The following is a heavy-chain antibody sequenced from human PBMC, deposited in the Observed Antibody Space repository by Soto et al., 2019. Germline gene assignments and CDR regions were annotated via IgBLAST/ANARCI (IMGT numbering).Heavy chain of an antibody. J-gene: IGHJ6*01. CDR2: IFYSGST. D-gene: IGHD5-18*01. Sequence: SETLSLTCTVSGGSISSSSYYWGWIRQPPGKVLEWIGSIFYSGSTYYNPSLKSRVTISVDTSKNQFSLKLTSVTAADTAVYYFARIVAGGYRYGLYYYRTDVWAQATTVT. V-gene: IGHV4-39*01. CDR1: GGSISSSSYY. CDR3: ARIVAGGYRYGLYYYRTDV.